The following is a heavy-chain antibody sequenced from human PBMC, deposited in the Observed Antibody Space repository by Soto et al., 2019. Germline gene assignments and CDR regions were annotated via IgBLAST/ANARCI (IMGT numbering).Heavy chain of an antibody. CDR2: IHYSGRT. D-gene: IGHD3-22*01. Sequence: PSLTCAVSGGSITSGAYYLTWIRQHPGKGLEWIAYIHYSGRTYYNPSLKSRVTISVDTSNNQFSLKLRSVTAADTAVYYCARYYFDSSGYSNWFDPWGQGTLVTVSS. V-gene: IGHV4-31*11. J-gene: IGHJ5*02. CDR1: GGSITSGAYY. CDR3: ARYYFDSSGYSNWFDP.